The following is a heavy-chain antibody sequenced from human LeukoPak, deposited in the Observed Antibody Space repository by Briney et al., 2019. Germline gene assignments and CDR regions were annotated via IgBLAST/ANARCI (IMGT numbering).Heavy chain of an antibody. CDR1: GFTFSSYA. CDR2: ISYDGSNK. Sequence: GGSLRLSCVASGFTFSSYAMHWVRQAPGKGLEWVAVISYDGSNKYYADSVKGRFTISRDNSKNTLYLHLNSLRAEDTAVYYCAKGKGPTANWYFDVWGRGTLVTVSS. D-gene: IGHD2-21*02. J-gene: IGHJ2*01. V-gene: IGHV3-30-3*02. CDR3: AKGKGPTANWYFDV.